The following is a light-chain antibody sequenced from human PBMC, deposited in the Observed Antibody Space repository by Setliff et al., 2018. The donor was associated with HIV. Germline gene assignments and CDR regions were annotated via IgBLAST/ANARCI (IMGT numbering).Light chain of an antibody. Sequence: QSALTQPASVSGSPGQAIIISCTGTRSDVGGFSLVSWYQQHPGKAPKLILYDDNKRPSGVSNRFSGSKSGNTASLTISGLQAEDEADYYCCSYAGVSTMVFGGGTKGTV. CDR3: CSYAGVSTMV. CDR2: DDN. J-gene: IGLJ3*02. CDR1: RSDVGGFSL. V-gene: IGLV2-23*01.